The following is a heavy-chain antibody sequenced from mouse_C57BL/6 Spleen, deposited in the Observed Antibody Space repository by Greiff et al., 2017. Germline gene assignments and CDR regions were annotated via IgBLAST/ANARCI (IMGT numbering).Heavy chain of an antibody. CDR3: TRSSITTVVAHWYFDV. CDR1: GYTFTDYE. J-gene: IGHJ1*03. V-gene: IGHV1-15*01. CDR2: IDPETGGT. D-gene: IGHD1-1*01. Sequence: VKLVESGAELVRPGASVTLSCKASGYTFTDYEMHWVKQTPVHGLEWIGAIDPETGGTAYNQKFKGKAILTADKSSSTAYMELRSLTSEDSAVYYCTRSSITTVVAHWYFDVWGTGTTVTVSS.